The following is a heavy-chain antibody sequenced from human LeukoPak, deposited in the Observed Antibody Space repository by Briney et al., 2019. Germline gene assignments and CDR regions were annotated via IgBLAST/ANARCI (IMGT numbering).Heavy chain of an antibody. CDR3: ARTPGYSSGWYSFDY. V-gene: IGHV3-30*02. CDR1: GFTFSTYG. CDR2: IRYDGSNK. J-gene: IGHJ4*02. Sequence: GGSLRLSCAASGFTFSTYGMHWVREAPGKGLGWGAFIRYDGSNKYYAESVKGRFTISRDNSKNTLYLQMNTLRGEDTGVYYCARTPGYSSGWYSFDYWGQGTLVTVSS. D-gene: IGHD6-19*01.